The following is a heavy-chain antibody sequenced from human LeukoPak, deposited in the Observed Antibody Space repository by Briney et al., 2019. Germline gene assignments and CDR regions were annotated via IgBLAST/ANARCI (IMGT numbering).Heavy chain of an antibody. CDR1: GGTFHNYA. CDR3: ATDQSRSYSFDHLDF. CDR2: VVPMFGIR. D-gene: IGHD5-12*01. V-gene: IGHV1-69*04. J-gene: IGHJ4*02. Sequence: SVKVSCKTSGGTFHNYAISWVRQAPGQGLEWMGRVVPMFGIRNYPQTFRGRVNITADKATNTVYMELRSLRAEDTARYYCATDQSRSYSFDHLDFWGLGTPVTVSS.